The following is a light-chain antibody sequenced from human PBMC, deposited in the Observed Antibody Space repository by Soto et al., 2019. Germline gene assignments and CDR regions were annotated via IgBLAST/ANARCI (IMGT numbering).Light chain of an antibody. CDR2: DVS. CDR3: SSYTTSNTRQIV. J-gene: IGLJ1*01. Sequence: QSALTQPASVSGSPGQSITISCTGTSSDVGGYNYVSWYQHHPGEAPKLMIYDVSNRPSGVSNRFSGSKSGNTASLTISGLQPEGEADYYCSSYTTSNTRQIVFGTGTKLTVL. CDR1: SSDVGGYNY. V-gene: IGLV2-14*03.